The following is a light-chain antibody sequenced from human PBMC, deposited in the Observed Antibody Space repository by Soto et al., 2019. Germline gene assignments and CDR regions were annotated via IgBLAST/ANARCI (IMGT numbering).Light chain of an antibody. V-gene: IGKV2-30*01. CDR3: MQGTRWPPT. Sequence: DVVMTQSPLSLPVTLGQPASISCRSSQSIVYSDGQAYLSWFQQRPGQSPRRLIYRASNRDSGVPDRFSGSGSGTDFTLQIDRVEAEDVGIYSCMQGTRWPPTFGRGTRVEIK. J-gene: IGKJ1*01. CDR2: RAS. CDR1: QSIVYSDGQAY.